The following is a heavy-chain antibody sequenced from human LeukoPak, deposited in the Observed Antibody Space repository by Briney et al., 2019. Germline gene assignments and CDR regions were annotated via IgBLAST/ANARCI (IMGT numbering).Heavy chain of an antibody. D-gene: IGHD6-6*01. CDR2: INPSGGST. CDR3: ASPSSQLDHPYYFDY. Sequence: ASVKVSCKASGYTFTSYYMHWVRQAPGQGLEWMGIINPSGGSTSYAQKFQGRVTMTRDTSTSTVYMELSSLRSEDTAVYYCASPSSQLDHPYYFDYWGQGTLVAVSS. CDR1: GYTFTSYY. V-gene: IGHV1-46*01. J-gene: IGHJ4*02.